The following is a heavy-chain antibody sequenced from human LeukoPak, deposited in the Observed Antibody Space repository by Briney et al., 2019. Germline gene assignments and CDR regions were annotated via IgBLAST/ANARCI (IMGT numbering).Heavy chain of an antibody. D-gene: IGHD6-19*01. V-gene: IGHV3-23*01. CDR3: AREGGGLTVAGRRGIDY. J-gene: IGHJ4*02. CDR2: VISNGGST. CDR1: GFTFNNYA. Sequence: PGGSLRLSCAASGFTFNNYAMTWVRQAPGEGLQWVSSVISNGGSTYHADSVRGRFTISRDDCKNTLYLQMNSLRDEERAIYYCAREGGGLTVAGRRGIDYWGQGSLVIVSS.